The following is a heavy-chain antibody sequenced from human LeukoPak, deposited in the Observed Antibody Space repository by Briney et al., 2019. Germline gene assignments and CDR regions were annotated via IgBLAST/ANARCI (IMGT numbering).Heavy chain of an antibody. CDR2: IYYSGST. CDR1: GGSISSSSYY. CDR3: ARRGYCSSTSCYEYWFDP. V-gene: IGHV4-39*01. Sequence: SETLSLTCTVSGGSISSSSYYWGWIRQPPGKGLEWIGIIYYSGSTYYNPSLKSRLTISVDTSKNQFSLKLSSVTATDTAVYYCARRGYCSSTSCYEYWFDPSGQGRLFTVSS. J-gene: IGHJ5*02. D-gene: IGHD2-2*01.